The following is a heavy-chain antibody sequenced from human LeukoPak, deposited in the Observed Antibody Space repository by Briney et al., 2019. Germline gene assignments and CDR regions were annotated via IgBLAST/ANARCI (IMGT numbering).Heavy chain of an antibody. V-gene: IGHV1-69*02. CDR3: AGELLSDQYYYYYYYMDV. J-gene: IGHJ6*03. CDR2: IIHILGIA. CDR1: GGTFISYT. D-gene: IGHD1-26*01. Sequence: ASVKVSCKXSGGTFISYTISWVRQTPGQGLEWMGRIIHILGIANYAQKFQGRVTITADKSTSTAYMELSSLRSEDAAVYYCAGELLSDQYYYYYYYMDVWGKGTTVTVSS.